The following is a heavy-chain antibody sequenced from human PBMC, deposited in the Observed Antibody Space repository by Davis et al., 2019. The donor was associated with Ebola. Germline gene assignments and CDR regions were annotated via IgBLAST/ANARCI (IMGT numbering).Heavy chain of an antibody. CDR1: GYSISSGYY. J-gene: IGHJ5*02. CDR2: IYHSGST. V-gene: IGHV4-38-2*02. Sequence: PSETLSLTCTVSGYSISSGYYWGWIRQPPGKGLEWIGSIYHSGSTYYNPSLKSRVTISVDTSKNQFSLKLSSVTAADTAVYYCARRVSRGLGWFDPWGQGTLVTVSS. D-gene: IGHD3-16*01. CDR3: ARRVSRGLGWFDP.